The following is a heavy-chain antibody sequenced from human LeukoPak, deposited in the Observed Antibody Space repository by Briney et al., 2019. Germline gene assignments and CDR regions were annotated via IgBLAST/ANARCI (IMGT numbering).Heavy chain of an antibody. V-gene: IGHV3-48*04. J-gene: IGHJ4*02. CDR3: ARVGYDSSGRFDY. Sequence: GGSLRLSCAASGFTFSSYSMNWVRQAPGKGLEWVSYISSSGSIINYADSVKGRFIISRDNAKNSLYLQMNSLRAEDTAVYFCARVGYDSSGRFDYWGQGTLVTVSS. D-gene: IGHD3-22*01. CDR1: GFTFSSYS. CDR2: ISSSGSII.